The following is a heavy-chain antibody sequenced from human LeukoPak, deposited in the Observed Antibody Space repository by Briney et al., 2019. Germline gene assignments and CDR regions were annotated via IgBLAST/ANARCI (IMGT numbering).Heavy chain of an antibody. V-gene: IGHV1-18*01. J-gene: IGHJ4*02. CDR2: ISAYNGNT. CDR3: ATPRGVGIAAAGVYY. CDR1: GYTFTSYG. D-gene: IGHD6-13*01. Sequence: ASVKVSCKASGYTFTSYGISWVRQAPGQGLEWMGWISAYNGNTNYAQKLQGRVTITADKSTSTAYMELSSLRSEDTAVYYCATPRGVGIAAAGVYYWGQGTLVTVSS.